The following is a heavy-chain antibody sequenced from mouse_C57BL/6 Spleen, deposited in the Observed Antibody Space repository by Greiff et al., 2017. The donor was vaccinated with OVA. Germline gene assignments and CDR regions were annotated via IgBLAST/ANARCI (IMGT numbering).Heavy chain of an antibody. CDR3: ARVKEREFDY. J-gene: IGHJ2*01. CDR1: GFTFSDYY. D-gene: IGHD1-3*01. V-gene: IGHV5-16*01. CDR2: INYDGSST. Sequence: EVMLVESEGGLVQPGSSMKLSCTASGFTFSDYYMAWVRQVPEKGLEWVANINYDGSSTYYLDSLKSRFIISRDNAKNILYLQMSSLKSEDTATYYCARVKEREFDYWGQGTTLTVSS.